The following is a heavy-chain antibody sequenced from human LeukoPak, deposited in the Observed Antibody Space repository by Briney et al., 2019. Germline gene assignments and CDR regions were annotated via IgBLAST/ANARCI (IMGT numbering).Heavy chain of an antibody. CDR1: GFTFSSYA. CDR2: LTGSGSST. Sequence: PGGSLRLSCAASGFTFSSYAMSWVRHAPGQGLEWVSALTGSGSSTYYADSVKGRFTVSRDNSKNTLYMQMNRLRAEDTALYYCAKQYCSGSSCIGGGYNWGQGTLVTVSS. CDR3: AKQYCSGSSCIGGGYN. V-gene: IGHV3-23*01. J-gene: IGHJ4*02. D-gene: IGHD2-15*01.